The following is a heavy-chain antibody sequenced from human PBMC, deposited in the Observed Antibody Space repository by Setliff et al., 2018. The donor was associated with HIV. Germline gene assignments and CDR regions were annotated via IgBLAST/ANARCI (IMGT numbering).Heavy chain of an antibody. Sequence: AASVKVSCKAPGYTFTGYYMHWVRQAPGQGLEWMGWINPNSGGTNYAQKFQGRVTMTRDTSISTAYMELSRLRSDDTAVFYCALSSLAAAGGSFDHWGQGTLVTVSS. J-gene: IGHJ4*02. V-gene: IGHV1-2*02. D-gene: IGHD6-13*01. CDR3: ALSSLAAAGGSFDH. CDR1: GYTFTGYY. CDR2: INPNSGGT.